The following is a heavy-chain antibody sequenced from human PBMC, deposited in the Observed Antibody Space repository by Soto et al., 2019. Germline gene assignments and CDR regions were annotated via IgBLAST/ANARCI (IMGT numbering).Heavy chain of an antibody. CDR3: ARANFTPPLWFGVGPEDDAFDI. Sequence: SVKVSCKASGGTFSSYAISWVRQAPGQGLEWMGGIIPIFGTANYAQKFQGRVTITADESTSTAYMELSSLRSEDTAVYYCARANFTPPLWFGVGPEDDAFDIWGQGTMVTVSS. CDR1: GGTFSSYA. CDR2: IIPIFGTA. V-gene: IGHV1-69*13. J-gene: IGHJ3*02. D-gene: IGHD3-10*01.